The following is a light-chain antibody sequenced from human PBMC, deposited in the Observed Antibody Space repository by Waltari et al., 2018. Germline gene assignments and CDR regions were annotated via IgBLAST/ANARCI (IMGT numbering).Light chain of an antibody. CDR2: KAS. CDR1: QSISSW. Sequence: DIQMPQSPSTLSASVGDRVPITCRASQSISSWLAWYQQKPGKAPKLLIYKASSLESGVPSRFSGSGSGTEFTLTISSLQPDDFATYYCQQYNSYLLTFGGGTKVEIK. V-gene: IGKV1-5*03. CDR3: QQYNSYLLT. J-gene: IGKJ4*01.